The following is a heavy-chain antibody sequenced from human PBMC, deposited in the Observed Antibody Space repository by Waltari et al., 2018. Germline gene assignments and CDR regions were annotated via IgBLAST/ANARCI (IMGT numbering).Heavy chain of an antibody. D-gene: IGHD6-13*01. CDR1: GGTFSSYA. J-gene: IGHJ6*02. V-gene: IGHV1-69*05. CDR2: IIPIFGTA. CDR3: ARRIAAAGTYYYYGMDV. Sequence: QVQLVQSGAEVKKPGSSVKVSCKASGGTFSSYAISWVRQAPGQGLEWMGGIIPIFGTANYAQKFQGRVTITTDESTSTAYMELSSLRSEDTAVYYCARRIAAAGTYYYYGMDVWGRGTLVTVSS.